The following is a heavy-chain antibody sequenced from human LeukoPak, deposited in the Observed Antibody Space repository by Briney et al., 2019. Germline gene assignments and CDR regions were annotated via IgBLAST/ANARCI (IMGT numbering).Heavy chain of an antibody. CDR2: IYYSGSA. CDR3: ARILGKAVAGSFDY. V-gene: IGHV4-39*01. D-gene: IGHD6-19*01. CDR1: GGSISSSSYY. Sequence: SETLSLTCTVSGGSISSSSYYWGWIRQPPGKGLEWIGSIYYSGSAYYNPFLKSRVTISVDTSKNQFSLKMISATATDTAVYYCARILGKAVAGSFDYWGQGILVTVFS. J-gene: IGHJ4*02.